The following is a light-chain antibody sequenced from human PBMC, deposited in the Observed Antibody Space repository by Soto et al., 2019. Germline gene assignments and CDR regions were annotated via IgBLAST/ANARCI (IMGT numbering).Light chain of an antibody. CDR2: AAS. Sequence: DIQMTQSPSTLSASVGDRVTITCRASQSIRTWLAWYQQKPGKAPKVLLYAASTLQSGVPSRFSGSGSGTDFSLTISSLQPDDFATYFCQQYQSYATFGQGTKVEIK. CDR3: QQYQSYAT. J-gene: IGKJ1*01. CDR1: QSIRTW. V-gene: IGKV1-5*01.